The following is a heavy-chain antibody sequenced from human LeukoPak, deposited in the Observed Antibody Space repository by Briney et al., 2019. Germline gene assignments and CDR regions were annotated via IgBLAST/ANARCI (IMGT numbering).Heavy chain of an antibody. D-gene: IGHD2-15*01. Sequence: PGGSLRLSCAASGFTFSSYSMNWVRQAPGKGLEWVSSISSSSSYIYYADSVKGRFTISRDSAKNSLYLQMNSLRAEDTAVYYCARHSVVVAATMDYWGQGTLVTVSS. CDR1: GFTFSSYS. CDR3: ARHSVVVAATMDY. CDR2: ISSSSSYI. V-gene: IGHV3-21*01. J-gene: IGHJ4*02.